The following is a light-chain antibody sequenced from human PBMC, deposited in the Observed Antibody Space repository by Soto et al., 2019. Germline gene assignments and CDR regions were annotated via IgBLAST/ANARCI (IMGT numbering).Light chain of an antibody. V-gene: IGKV3-11*01. CDR1: QSVGDY. CDR3: QQRSDWPPIT. J-gene: IGKJ5*01. CDR2: DAS. Sequence: IVLTQSPATLSLSPGERATVSCRASQSVGDYLAWYQQKTGQAPRLLIYDASNRAAGVPYRFRGSGSGTDFTLTISSVEPEDFGVYYCQQRSDWPPITLGQGTRLEIK.